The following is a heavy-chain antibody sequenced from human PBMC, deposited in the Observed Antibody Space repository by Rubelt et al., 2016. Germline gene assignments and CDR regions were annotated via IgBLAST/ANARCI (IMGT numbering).Heavy chain of an antibody. J-gene: IGHJ3*02. V-gene: IGHV2-5*02. CDR2: IYWDDDK. D-gene: IGHD6-25*01. Sequence: QPPGKALEWLALIYWDDDKRYSPPLKSRLTISKDTSKNQVVLTMTNMDPVDTATYYCASLAGATPGRDAFDIWGQGTMVTVSS. CDR3: ASLAGATPGRDAFDI.